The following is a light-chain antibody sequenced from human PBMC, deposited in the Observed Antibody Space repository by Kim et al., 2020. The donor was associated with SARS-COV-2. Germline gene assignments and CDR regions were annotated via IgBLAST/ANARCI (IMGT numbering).Light chain of an antibody. CDR1: SSNIGDSY. CDR3: GTWDSSLSVGV. Sequence: QSVLTQPHSVSAAPGQKVTISCSGSSSNIGDSYVSWYQQLPGTAPKLLIYDNDKRPSGIPDRFSGSKSGTSATLGITGLQTGDEADYYCGTWDSSLSVGVFGGGTQLTVL. CDR2: DND. V-gene: IGLV1-51*01. J-gene: IGLJ3*02.